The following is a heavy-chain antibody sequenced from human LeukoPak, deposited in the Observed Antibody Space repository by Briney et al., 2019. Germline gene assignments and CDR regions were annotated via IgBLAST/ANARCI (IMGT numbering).Heavy chain of an antibody. CDR2: INHSGST. CDR1: GGSISSYY. CDR3: ARGPYPGDY. Sequence: SETLSLTCTVSGGSISSYYWSWIRQPPGKGLEWIGEINHSGSTNYNPSLKSRVTISVDTSKNQFSLKLSSVTAADTAVYYCARGPYPGDYWGQGTLVTVSS. J-gene: IGHJ4*02. V-gene: IGHV4-34*01.